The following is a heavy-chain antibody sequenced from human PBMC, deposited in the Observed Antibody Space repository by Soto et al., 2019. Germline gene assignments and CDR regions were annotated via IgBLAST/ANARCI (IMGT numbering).Heavy chain of an antibody. D-gene: IGHD3-10*01. Sequence: GGSLRLSCAASGFTFSSYAMHWVRQAPGKGLEWVAVISYDGSNKYYADSGKGRFTISRDNSKNTLYLQMNSLRAEDTAVYYCARTYWVRGVIDYYYYGMDVWGQGTTVTVSS. CDR2: ISYDGSNK. CDR3: ARTYWVRGVIDYYYYGMDV. V-gene: IGHV3-30-3*01. CDR1: GFTFSSYA. J-gene: IGHJ6*02.